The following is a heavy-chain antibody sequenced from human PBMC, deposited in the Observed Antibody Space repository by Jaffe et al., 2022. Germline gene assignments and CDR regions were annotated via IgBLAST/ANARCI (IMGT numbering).Heavy chain of an antibody. CDR1: GGSISSSSYY. Sequence: QLQLQESGPGLVKPSETLSLTCTVSGGSISSSSYYWGWIRQPPGKGLEWIGSIYYSGSTYYNPSLKSRVTISVDTSKNQFSLKLSSVTAADTAVYYCARHTSSGWRTSRHYYYYMDVWGKGTTVTVSS. CDR2: IYYSGST. J-gene: IGHJ6*03. CDR3: ARHTSSGWRTSRHYYYYMDV. V-gene: IGHV4-39*01. D-gene: IGHD6-19*01.